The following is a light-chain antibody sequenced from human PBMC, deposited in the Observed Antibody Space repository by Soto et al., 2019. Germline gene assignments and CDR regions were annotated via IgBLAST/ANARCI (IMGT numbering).Light chain of an antibody. J-gene: IGLJ2*01. V-gene: IGLV2-8*01. CDR3: SSYAGSNNLV. CDR2: EIS. Sequence: QSVLTQPPSASGSPGQSVTISSTGTSSDVGSYNYVSWYQQYPGKAPKLMIYEISKRPSGVPDRFSGSKSGNTASLTVSGLQAEDEADYYCSSYAGSNNLVFGGGTKLTVL. CDR1: SSDVGSYNY.